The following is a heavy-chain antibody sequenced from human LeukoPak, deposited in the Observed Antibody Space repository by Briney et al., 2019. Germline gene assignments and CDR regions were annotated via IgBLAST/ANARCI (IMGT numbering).Heavy chain of an antibody. CDR1: GDSVSSNSAA. CDR2: TYYRSKWHN. Sequence: SQTLSLTCAISGDSVSSNSAARNWIRQSPSRGLEWLGRTYYRSKWHNDYAVSVKSRITINPDTSKNQFSLQLNSVTPEDTAVYYCARVLLWFGESAWFDPWGQGTLVTVSS. V-gene: IGHV6-1*01. J-gene: IGHJ5*02. D-gene: IGHD3-10*01. CDR3: ARVLLWFGESAWFDP.